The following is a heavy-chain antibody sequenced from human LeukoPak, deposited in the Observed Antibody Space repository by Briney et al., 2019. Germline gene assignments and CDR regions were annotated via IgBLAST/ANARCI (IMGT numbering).Heavy chain of an antibody. CDR2: IYPGDSDA. J-gene: IGHJ4*02. Sequence: GESLKISCKGSGYSFTSYWIGWVRQMPGKGLEWMGIIYPGDSDARYSPSFQGQVTISYDKSISTAYLQWSSLKASDTAMYYCAASSGRYCSSTSCYVPDYWGQGTLVTVSS. CDR1: GYSFTSYW. D-gene: IGHD2-2*01. CDR3: AASSGRYCSSTSCYVPDY. V-gene: IGHV5-51*01.